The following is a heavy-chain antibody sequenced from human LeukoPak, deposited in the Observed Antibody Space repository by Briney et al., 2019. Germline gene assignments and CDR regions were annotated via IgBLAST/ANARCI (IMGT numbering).Heavy chain of an antibody. D-gene: IGHD2-21*02. V-gene: IGHV1-46*01. Sequence: ASVEVSCKASGYTFTSYYMHWVRQAPGQGLEWMGIINPSGGSTSYAQKFQGRVTMTRDTSTSTVYMELSSLRSEDTAVYYCAINAIGKVTPIDYWGQGTLVTVSS. CDR3: AINAIGKVTPIDY. CDR2: INPSGGST. J-gene: IGHJ4*02. CDR1: GYTFTSYY.